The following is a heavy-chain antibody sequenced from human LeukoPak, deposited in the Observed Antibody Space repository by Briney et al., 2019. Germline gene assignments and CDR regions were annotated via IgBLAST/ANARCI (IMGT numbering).Heavy chain of an antibody. Sequence: GGSLRLSCSASGFTFRDYPIHWVRQAPGEGLQYVSAISSAGGTTYYADSVRGRFTIVSDNSKNTLYLQMSSMRAEDTALYYCVKVGDSCYVEYYQHWGQGSLVTVSS. V-gene: IGHV3-64D*06. J-gene: IGHJ1*01. CDR1: GFTFRDYP. CDR2: ISSAGGTT. D-gene: IGHD5-12*01. CDR3: VKVGDSCYVEYYQH.